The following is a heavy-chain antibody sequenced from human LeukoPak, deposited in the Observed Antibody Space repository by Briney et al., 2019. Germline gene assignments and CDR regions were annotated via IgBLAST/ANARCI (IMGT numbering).Heavy chain of an antibody. D-gene: IGHD4-11*01. V-gene: IGHV3-73*01. Sequence: PGGSLRLSCAASGFNFSASAMHWVRQASGKGLEWVGRIRSKRNSYATAYGASMKGRITISRDDSTNTLYLQMISLKTEDTAAYYCARTHYSDYSILLDFDYWGLGTRVTVSS. J-gene: IGHJ4*02. CDR3: ARTHYSDYSILLDFDY. CDR1: GFNFSASA. CDR2: IRSKRNSYAT.